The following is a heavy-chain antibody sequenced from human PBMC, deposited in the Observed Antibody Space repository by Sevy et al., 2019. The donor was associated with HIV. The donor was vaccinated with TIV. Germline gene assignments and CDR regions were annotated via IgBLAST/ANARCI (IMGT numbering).Heavy chain of an antibody. Sequence: GGSLRLSCAASGFSLETFWIHWVRQAPGKGLEWVGRIKSNSDGGTTDYAAPLEGRFTLSREDPEDKIYLQINNSKTEYSAVYYCTTAPGTGYWGQGTLVTVSS. CDR1: GFSLETFW. CDR3: TTAPGTGY. D-gene: IGHD3-10*01. V-gene: IGHV3-15*01. J-gene: IGHJ4*02. CDR2: IKSNSDGGTT.